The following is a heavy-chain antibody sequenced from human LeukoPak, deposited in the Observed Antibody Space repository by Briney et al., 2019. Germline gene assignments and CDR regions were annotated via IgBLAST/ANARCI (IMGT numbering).Heavy chain of an antibody. CDR3: ARDGSSGWYWVDY. V-gene: IGHV3-33*01. CDR2: IWYDGSNK. CDR1: GFTFSSYG. J-gene: IGHJ4*02. Sequence: PGGSLRLSCAACGFTFSSYGMHGVRQAPGKGLEWVAVIWYDGSNKYYADSVKGRFTISRDNSKNTLYLQMNSLREEDTAVYYCARDGSSGWYWVDYWGQGTLVTVSS. D-gene: IGHD6-19*01.